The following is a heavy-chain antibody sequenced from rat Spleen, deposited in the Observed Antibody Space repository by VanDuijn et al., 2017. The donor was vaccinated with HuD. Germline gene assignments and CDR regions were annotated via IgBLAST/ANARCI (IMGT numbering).Heavy chain of an antibody. CDR3: VRQGYLRDWYFDF. D-gene: IGHD2-7*01. V-gene: IGHV5-25*01. Sequence: EVHLVESGGGSAQPGRSLKLSCAASGFTFSNYYMAWVRQAPTKGLEWVAYISTGGGNTYYRDSVKGRFTISRDNAKSTLYLEMDSLRSEDTATYYCVRQGYLRDWYFDFWGPGTMVTVSS. J-gene: IGHJ1*01. CDR2: ISTGGGNT. CDR1: GFTFSNYY.